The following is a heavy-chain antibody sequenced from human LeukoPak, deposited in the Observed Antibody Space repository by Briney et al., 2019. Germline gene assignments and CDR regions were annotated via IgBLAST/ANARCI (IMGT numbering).Heavy chain of an antibody. CDR1: GITFSNYE. D-gene: IGHD4-17*01. Sequence: PGGSLRLSCAASGITFSNYEMNWVRQAPGKGLEWVSYINPGGSNRFYTGSVKGRFTISRDNAKNTLYLQMNSLRAEDTAVYYCARGKPYGETGYWGQGTLVTVSS. J-gene: IGHJ4*02. V-gene: IGHV3-48*03. CDR2: INPGGSNR. CDR3: ARGKPYGETGY.